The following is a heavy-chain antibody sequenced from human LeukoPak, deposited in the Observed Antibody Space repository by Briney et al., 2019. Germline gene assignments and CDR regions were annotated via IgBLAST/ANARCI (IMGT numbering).Heavy chain of an antibody. V-gene: IGHV3-21*01. D-gene: IGHD3-10*01. J-gene: IGHJ4*02. CDR3: AKDITMVRGVIIPSGFDY. CDR2: TSTSSSYI. Sequence: PGGSLRLSCAASGFTFSSYSMSWVRQAPGKGLEWVSSTSTSSSYIYYADSVKGRFTISRDNAKNSLYLQMSSLRAEDTAVYYCAKDITMVRGVIIPSGFDYWGQGTLVTVSS. CDR1: GFTFSSYS.